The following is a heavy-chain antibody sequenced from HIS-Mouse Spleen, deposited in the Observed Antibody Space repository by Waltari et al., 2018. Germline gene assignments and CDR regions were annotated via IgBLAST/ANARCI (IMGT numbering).Heavy chain of an antibody. Sequence: QLQLQESGPGLVKPSETLSLTCTVSGGSISSSSYSWGWIRQPPGKGLEWIGSIYYSGSTYYNPSLKSRVTISVDTSKNQFSLKLSSVTAADTAVYYCARDRQQQLVRWFDPWGQGTLVTVSS. CDR2: IYYSGST. CDR1: GGSISSSSYS. D-gene: IGHD6-13*01. J-gene: IGHJ5*02. CDR3: ARDRQQQLVRWFDP. V-gene: IGHV4-39*07.